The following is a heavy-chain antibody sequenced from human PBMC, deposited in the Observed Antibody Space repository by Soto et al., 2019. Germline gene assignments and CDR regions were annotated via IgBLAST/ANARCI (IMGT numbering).Heavy chain of an antibody. J-gene: IGHJ4*02. CDR3: ARGRFIVGATNFDY. D-gene: IGHD1-26*01. V-gene: IGHV3-53*01. CDR2: IYSGGST. Sequence: GGSLRLSCAASGFTVSSNYMSWVRQAPGKGLEWVSVIYSGGSTYYADSVKGRFTISRDNSKNTLYLQMNSLRAEDTAVYYCARGRFIVGATNFDYWGQGTLVTVSS. CDR1: GFTVSSNY.